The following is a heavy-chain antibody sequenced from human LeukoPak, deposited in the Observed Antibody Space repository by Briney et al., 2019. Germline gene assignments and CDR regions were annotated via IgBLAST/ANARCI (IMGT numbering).Heavy chain of an antibody. CDR1: GGSISSSSYY. Sequence: SETLSLTCTVSGGSISSSSYYWGWIRQPPGKGLEWIGSIYYSGSTYYNPSLKSRVTISVDRSKNQFSLKLSSVTAADTAVYYCARALSRVEDSWGQGTLVTVSS. J-gene: IGHJ4*02. CDR2: IYYSGST. V-gene: IGHV4-39*07. CDR3: ARALSRVEDS.